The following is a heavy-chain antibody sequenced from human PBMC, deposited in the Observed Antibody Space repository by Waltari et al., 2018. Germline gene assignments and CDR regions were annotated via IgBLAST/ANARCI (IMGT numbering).Heavy chain of an antibody. J-gene: IGHJ2*01. CDR1: GGSISTRNSS. Sequence: QLQLQESGPGLVKSSETLSLICTVPGGSISTRNSSWGWIRQPPGKGLEWIGSFYYGGSKYYNPSLKMRVTTSIDTSKNQYFLKLSSVTAADTAVYYCARRFCTEDVCPGRNWYFDIWGRGTLVKVSS. CDR3: ARRFCTEDVCPGRNWYFDI. CDR2: FYYGGSK. V-gene: IGHV4-39*01. D-gene: IGHD2-8*01.